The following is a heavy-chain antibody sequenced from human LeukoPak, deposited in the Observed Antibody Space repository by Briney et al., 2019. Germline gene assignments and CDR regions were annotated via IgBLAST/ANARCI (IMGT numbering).Heavy chain of an antibody. D-gene: IGHD3-22*01. V-gene: IGHV3-33*01. CDR1: GFTFSNYG. Sequence: GGSLRLSCAASGFTFSNYGMHWVRQAPGKGLEWVAGIWYDGGYKYYADSVKGRFTISTDNSKNTLFLQMDSLRAEDTAVYYCARNYYDSSGYQEATFNYWGQGTLVTVSS. J-gene: IGHJ4*02. CDR2: IWYDGGYK. CDR3: ARNYYDSSGYQEATFNY.